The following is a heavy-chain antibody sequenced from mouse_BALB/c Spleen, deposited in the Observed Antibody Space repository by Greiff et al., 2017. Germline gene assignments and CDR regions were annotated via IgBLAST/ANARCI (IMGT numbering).Heavy chain of an antibody. J-gene: IGHJ3*01. CDR1: GFTFSSYA. V-gene: IGHV5-9-4*01. CDR3: ASITTDPFAY. CDR2: ISSGGSYT. D-gene: IGHD1-1*01. Sequence: EVNLVESGGGLVKPGGSLKLSCAASGFTFSSYAMSWVRQSPEKRLEWVAEISSGGSYTYYPDTVTGRFTISRDNAKNTLYLEMSSLRSEDTAMYYCASITTDPFAYWGQGTLVTVSA.